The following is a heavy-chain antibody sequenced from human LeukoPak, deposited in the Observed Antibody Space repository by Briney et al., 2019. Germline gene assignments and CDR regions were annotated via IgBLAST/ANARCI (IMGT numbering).Heavy chain of an antibody. D-gene: IGHD3-10*01. CDR2: VYHSGIT. J-gene: IGHJ4*02. Sequence: KPSETLSPTCAVSGYSIRSGYYWGWIRQPPGKGLEWIGSVYHSGITYYNPSLKSRVSISVDTSKNQFSMKLSSVTAADTATYYCAGWSGELLSLFAFWGQGTLVTVYS. CDR1: GYSIRSGYY. CDR3: AGWSGELLSLFAF. V-gene: IGHV4-38-2*01.